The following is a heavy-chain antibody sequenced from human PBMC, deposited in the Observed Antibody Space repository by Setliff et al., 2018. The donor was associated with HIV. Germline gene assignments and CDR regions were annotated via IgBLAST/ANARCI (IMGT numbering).Heavy chain of an antibody. CDR1: GGSISSTSYY. J-gene: IGHJ4*02. D-gene: IGHD6-19*01. V-gene: IGHV4-39*07. CDR3: ARVIAVAGTHSVDY. Sequence: TLSLTCTVSGGSISSTSYYWGWIRQPPGKGLEWIGSIYNGGNTYFSPSLKSRVTISLDTSKNQISLKVTSVTAADTAVYYCARVIAVAGTHSVDYWGQGTLVTVSS. CDR2: IYNGGNT.